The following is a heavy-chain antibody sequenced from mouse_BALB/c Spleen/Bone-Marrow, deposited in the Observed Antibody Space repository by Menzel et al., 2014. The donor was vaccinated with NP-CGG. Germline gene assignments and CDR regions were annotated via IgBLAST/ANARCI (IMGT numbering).Heavy chain of an antibody. CDR3: ARYDYGWYFSV. D-gene: IGHD2-4*01. CDR2: IDPANGNT. CDR1: GFNIKDTY. Sequence: VHVKQSGAELVKPGASVKLSCTASGFNIKDTYMDWVKQRPEQGLEWIGRIDPANGNTKYDPKFQGKATITADTSSNTAYLQLSSLTSEDTAVYYCARYDYGWYFSVWGAGTTVTVSS. J-gene: IGHJ1*01. V-gene: IGHV14-3*02.